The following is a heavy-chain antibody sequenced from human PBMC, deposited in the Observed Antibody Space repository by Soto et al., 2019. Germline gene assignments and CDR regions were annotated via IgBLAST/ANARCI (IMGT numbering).Heavy chain of an antibody. J-gene: IGHJ4*02. D-gene: IGHD3-16*01. V-gene: IGHV2-5*01. CDR2: IYWHDDK. CDR3: AHRGGATVGLYYFDY. Sequence: SGPPLVNPTQTLTLTCTFSGFSLITTLVVVSLILQPPGKALEWLALIYWHDDKRYSPSLKSRLTITKDTSKNQVVLTMTNMDPVDTATYYCAHRGGATVGLYYFDYWGQGALVTVSS. CDR1: GFSLITTLVV.